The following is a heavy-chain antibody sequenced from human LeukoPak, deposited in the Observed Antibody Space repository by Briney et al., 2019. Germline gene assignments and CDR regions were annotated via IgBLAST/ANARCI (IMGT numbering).Heavy chain of an antibody. CDR2: IYYSGST. D-gene: IGHD6-13*01. Sequence: SETLSLTCTVSGGSISSYYWSWIRQPPGKGLEWIGYIYYSGSTNYNPSLKSRVTISVDTSKNQFSLKLSSVTAADTAVYYCARDWRIAAAGGLRLRYYGMDVWGQGTTVTVSS. V-gene: IGHV4-59*01. CDR3: ARDWRIAAAGGLRLRYYGMDV. CDR1: GGSISSYY. J-gene: IGHJ6*02.